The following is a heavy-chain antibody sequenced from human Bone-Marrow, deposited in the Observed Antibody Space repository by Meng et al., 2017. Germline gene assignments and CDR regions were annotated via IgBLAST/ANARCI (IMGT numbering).Heavy chain of an antibody. CDR1: GGSISSYY. Sequence: SETLSLTCTVSGGSISSYYWSWIRQPPGKGLEWIGYIYYSGSTNYNPSLKSRVTISVDTSKSQFSLKLSSVTAADTAVYYCARAHDYGGNFDYWGQGTLVTVSS. V-gene: IGHV4-59*01. J-gene: IGHJ4*02. CDR2: IYYSGST. CDR3: ARAHDYGGNFDY. D-gene: IGHD4-23*01.